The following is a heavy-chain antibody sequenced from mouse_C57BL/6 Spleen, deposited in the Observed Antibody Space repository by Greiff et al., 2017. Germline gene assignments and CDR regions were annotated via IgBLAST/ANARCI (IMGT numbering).Heavy chain of an antibody. D-gene: IGHD2-5*01. J-gene: IGHJ4*01. CDR1: GYTFTSYW. V-gene: IGHV1-53*01. Sequence: QVQLQQPGTELVKPGASVKLSCKDSGYTFTSYWMHWVKQRPGQGLEWIGNINPSNGGTNYNEKFKSKATLTVDKSSSTAYMQLSSLTSEDSAVYYCARYGAYYSNPYYAMDYWGQGTSVTVSS. CDR3: ARYGAYYSNPYYAMDY. CDR2: INPSNGGT.